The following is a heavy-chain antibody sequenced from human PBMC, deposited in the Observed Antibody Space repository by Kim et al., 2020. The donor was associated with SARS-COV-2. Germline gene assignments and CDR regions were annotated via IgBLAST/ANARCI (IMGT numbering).Heavy chain of an antibody. Sequence: GGSLRLSCAASGFTFTSYTLAWVRQVPGKGLEWVSAIGNRGGRPYYAHSVKGRFTISRDNSENKVYLEMNGLRVDDTAVYYCAKGYRSGWYPSPPLDYWGQGVLVTVSS. CDR2: IGNRGGRP. D-gene: IGHD6-19*01. CDR1: GFTFTSYT. J-gene: IGHJ4*01. CDR3: AKGYRSGWYPSPPLDY. V-gene: IGHV3-23*01.